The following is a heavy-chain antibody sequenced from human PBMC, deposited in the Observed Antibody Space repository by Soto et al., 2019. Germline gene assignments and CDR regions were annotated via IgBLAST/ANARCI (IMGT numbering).Heavy chain of an antibody. CDR2: VSGSGESA. J-gene: IGHJ4*02. Sequence: EDQLLESGGGLVQPGGSLRLSCAASGFTFSYYAMNWVRQAPGKALEWVSSVSGSGESAYYADSVKGRFTISRDNSKNTLYLQMNSLRAEDTAVYFCAKAGYPPNFDSSGYPRTLYSCGQGTLVTVSS. CDR1: GFTFSYYA. CDR3: AKAGYPPNFDSSGYPRTLYS. V-gene: IGHV3-23*01. D-gene: IGHD3-22*01.